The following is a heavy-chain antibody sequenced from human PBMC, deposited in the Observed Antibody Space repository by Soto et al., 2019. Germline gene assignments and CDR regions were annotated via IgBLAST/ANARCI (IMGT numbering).Heavy chain of an antibody. V-gene: IGHV3-30-3*01. CDR3: ARDQTGITTTGGGRIDH. D-gene: IGHD1-20*01. Sequence: GGSLRLSCAASGFSFSTQAVHWVRQAPGKGLECVAIVSFDGSNKYYADSVKGRFTISRDNSKNTLYLQMSGLTPEDTAVYYCARDQTGITTTGGGRIDHWGQGTLVTVSS. CDR2: VSFDGSNK. CDR1: GFSFSTQA. J-gene: IGHJ4*02.